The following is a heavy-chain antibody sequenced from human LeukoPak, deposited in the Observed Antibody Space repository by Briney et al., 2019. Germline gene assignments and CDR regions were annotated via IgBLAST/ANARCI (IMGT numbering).Heavy chain of an antibody. CDR3: ARGDSTERLHY. CDR2: IYASGST. CDR1: GDSISSGSYY. Sequence: SETLSLTCTVSGDSISSGSYYWSWIRRPAGKGLEFIGRIYASGSTNYNPPLKSRVTISVDTSKTHFSLRLSSVTAADTAVYYCARGDSTERLHYWGQGTLVTVSS. V-gene: IGHV4-61*02. J-gene: IGHJ4*02. D-gene: IGHD2-21*02.